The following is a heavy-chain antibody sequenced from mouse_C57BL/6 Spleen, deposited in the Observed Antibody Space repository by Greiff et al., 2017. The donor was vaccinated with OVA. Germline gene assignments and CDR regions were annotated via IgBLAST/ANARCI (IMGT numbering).Heavy chain of an antibody. D-gene: IGHD1-1*01. CDR2: INPNNGGT. CDR3: ARRGYYGHFDY. J-gene: IGHJ2*01. V-gene: IGHV1-26*01. Sequence: EVQLQQSGPELVKPGASVKISCKASGYTFTDYYMNWVKQSHGKSLEWIGDINPNNGGTSYNQKFKGKATLTVDKSSSTAYMELRSLTSEDSAVYYCARRGYYGHFDYWGQGTTLTVSS. CDR1: GYTFTDYY.